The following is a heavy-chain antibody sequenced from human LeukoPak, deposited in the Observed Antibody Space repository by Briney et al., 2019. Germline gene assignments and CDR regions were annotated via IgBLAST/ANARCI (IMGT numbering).Heavy chain of an antibody. J-gene: IGHJ6*02. CDR3: AASYEGSCCGYCGMDV. V-gene: IGHV1-58*02. CDR1: GFTFTSSA. D-gene: IGHD2-15*01. Sequence: SVKVSCKASGFTFTSSAMQWVRPARGQRLEWIGWIVVGSGNTNYAQKFQERVTITRDMSTSTAYMELSSLRSEDTAVYYCAASYEGSCCGYCGMDVWGQGTTVTVSS. CDR2: IVVGSGNT.